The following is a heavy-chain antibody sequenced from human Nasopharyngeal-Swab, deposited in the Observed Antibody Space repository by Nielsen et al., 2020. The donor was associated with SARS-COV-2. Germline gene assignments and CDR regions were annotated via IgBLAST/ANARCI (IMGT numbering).Heavy chain of an antibody. J-gene: IGHJ4*02. CDR3: ARTYYYDSSGSEN. D-gene: IGHD3-22*01. CDR2: IFSNDEK. V-gene: IGHV2-26*01. Sequence: RQAPGKALEWLAHIFSNDEKSYSTSLKSRLTISKDTSKSQVVLTMTNMDPVDIATYYCARTYYYDSSGSENWGQGTLVTVSS.